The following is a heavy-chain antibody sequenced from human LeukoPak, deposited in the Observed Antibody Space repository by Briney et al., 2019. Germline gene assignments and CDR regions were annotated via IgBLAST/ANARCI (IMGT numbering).Heavy chain of an antibody. J-gene: IGHJ3*02. V-gene: IGHV3-23*05. D-gene: IGHD3-22*01. CDR1: GFTFSNYA. CDR3: AKGVVRLGDAFDI. Sequence: GGSLRLSCAASGFTFSNYALRWVRQAPGKGLEWVSSIGKSSTSTYYADSVKGRFSISRDNSRNTLFLQMNSLRAEDTAVYYCAKGVVRLGDAFDIWGQGTMVTVSS. CDR2: IGKSSTST.